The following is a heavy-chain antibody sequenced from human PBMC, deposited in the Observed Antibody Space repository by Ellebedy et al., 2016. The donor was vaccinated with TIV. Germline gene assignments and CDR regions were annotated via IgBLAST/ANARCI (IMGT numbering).Heavy chain of an antibody. Sequence: ESLKISCAVHGGSLSSDYWSWIRQSPEKGLEWIGAIIHSGSTSYNPSLKSRVSISVDTPKKQFSLKMSSVTAADTAVYYCARAFQYSSGWAFDYWGQGTLVTVSS. D-gene: IGHD6-19*01. CDR3: ARAFQYSSGWAFDY. CDR2: IIHSGST. V-gene: IGHV4-34*12. CDR1: GGSLSSDY. J-gene: IGHJ4*02.